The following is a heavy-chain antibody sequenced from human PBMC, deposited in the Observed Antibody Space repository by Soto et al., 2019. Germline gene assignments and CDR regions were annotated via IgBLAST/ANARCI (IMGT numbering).Heavy chain of an antibody. J-gene: IGHJ4*02. CDR1: GGSISNYH. CDR3: ARGPTTEKVDS. V-gene: IGHV4-39*07. CDR2: IYYSGST. Sequence: SEALSLTFTVSGGSISNYHWGGIRQPPGKGREWIGSIYYSGSTYSNPSLKSRVTISADTSMNQFSLALTSVTAADTAMYYCARGPTTEKVDSWGQGILVTVSS.